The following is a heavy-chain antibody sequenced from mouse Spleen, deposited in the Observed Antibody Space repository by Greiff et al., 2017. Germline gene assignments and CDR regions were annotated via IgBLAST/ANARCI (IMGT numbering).Heavy chain of an antibody. V-gene: IGHV5-12*02. CDR2: ISNGGGST. Sequence: EVKLVESGGGLVQPGGSLKLSCATSGFTFSDYYMYWVRQTPEKRLEWVAYISNGGGSTYYPDTVKGRFTISRDNAKNTLYLQMSRLKSEDTAMYYCARRGNYYGYPYAMDYWGQGTSVTVSS. CDR3: ARRGNYYGYPYAMDY. CDR1: GFTFSDYY. J-gene: IGHJ4*01. D-gene: IGHD2-2*01.